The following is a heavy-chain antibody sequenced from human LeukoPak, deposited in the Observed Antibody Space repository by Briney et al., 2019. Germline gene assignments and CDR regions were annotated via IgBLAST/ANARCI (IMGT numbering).Heavy chain of an antibody. D-gene: IGHD1-26*01. CDR2: IYHSGST. CDR3: ARDKREPRYAFDI. J-gene: IGHJ3*02. V-gene: IGHV4-4*02. Sequence: SETLSLTCAVSGGSISSSNWWSWVRQPPGKGLERIGEIYHSGSTNYNPSLKSRVTILVDKSKNQFSLKLSSVTAADTAVYYCARDKREPRYAFDIWGQGTMVTVSS. CDR1: GGSISSSNW.